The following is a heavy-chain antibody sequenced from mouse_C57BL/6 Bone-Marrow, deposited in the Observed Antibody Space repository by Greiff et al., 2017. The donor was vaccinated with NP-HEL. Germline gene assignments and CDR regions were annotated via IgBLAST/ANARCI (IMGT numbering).Heavy chain of an antibody. CDR2: IWSGGST. J-gene: IGHJ3*01. D-gene: IGHD2-2*01. CDR3: ARGGVTTTFAY. V-gene: IGHV2-2*01. CDR1: GFSLTSYG. Sequence: VKLVESGPGLVQPSQSLSITCTVSGFSLTSYGVHWVRQSPGKGLEWLGVIWSGGSTDYNAAFISRLSISKDNSKSQVFFKMNSLQADDTAIYYCARGGVTTTFAYWGQGTLVTVSA.